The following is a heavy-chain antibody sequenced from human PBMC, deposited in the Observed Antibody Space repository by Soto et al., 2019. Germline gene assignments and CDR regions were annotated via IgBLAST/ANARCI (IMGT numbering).Heavy chain of an antibody. CDR2: ITWNSHSV. Sequence: EVQLVESGGGTVQPGRSLRLSCAASGFTCDDYSMHWVRQVQGRGLEWVSSITWNSHSVAYADSVKGRFTISRDNAKTSLFLQMNSLRPEDTALYYCAKAEGDTAMLIDCAFDTWGQGTMVTVSS. V-gene: IGHV3-9*01. D-gene: IGHD5-18*01. J-gene: IGHJ3*02. CDR3: AKAEGDTAMLIDCAFDT. CDR1: GFTCDDYS.